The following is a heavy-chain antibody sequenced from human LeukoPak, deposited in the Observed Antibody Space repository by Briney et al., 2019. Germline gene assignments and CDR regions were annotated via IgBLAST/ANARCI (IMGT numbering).Heavy chain of an antibody. CDR2: VSNDGSKK. CDR1: GFTFSSYG. CDR3: AKNVPGRAIDY. J-gene: IGHJ4*02. D-gene: IGHD2-15*01. V-gene: IGHV3-30*18. Sequence: GGSLRLSCAASGFTFSSYGIHWVRQAPGKGLEWVAVVSNDGSKKYYGDSVKGRFTISRDNSKNMVYLQMNSLRGEDTAVYYCAKNVPGRAIDYWGQGTLVTVSS.